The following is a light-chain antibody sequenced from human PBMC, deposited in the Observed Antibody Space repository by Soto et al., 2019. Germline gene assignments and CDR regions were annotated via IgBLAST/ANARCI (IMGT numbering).Light chain of an antibody. CDR2: EVT. CDR3: SSKRDSSTLFV. CDR1: SSDVGAYNY. Sequence: QSALTQPASVSGSPGQSITISCTGTSSDVGAYNYVSWYQHHPGKVPKLLIYEVTNRPSGVSDRFSRSKSGNTASLTISGLQAEDEADYYCSSKRDSSTLFVFGTGTKVTVL. V-gene: IGLV2-14*01. J-gene: IGLJ1*01.